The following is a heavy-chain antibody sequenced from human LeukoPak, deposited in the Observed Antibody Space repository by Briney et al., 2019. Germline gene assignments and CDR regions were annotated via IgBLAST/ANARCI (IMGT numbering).Heavy chain of an antibody. CDR1: GFTFSSYW. V-gene: IGHV3-7*03. D-gene: IGHD3-22*01. Sequence: GGSLRLSCAAAGFTFSSYWMTWVRQAPGKGLEWVANIKVDGSEKYYVDSVKGRFTISRDNPRNMLYMEMNSLRAEDTAVYYCSVMHRYYDGSGYWVQWGQGTLVTVSS. CDR3: SVMHRYYDGSGYWVQ. J-gene: IGHJ4*02. CDR2: IKVDGSEK.